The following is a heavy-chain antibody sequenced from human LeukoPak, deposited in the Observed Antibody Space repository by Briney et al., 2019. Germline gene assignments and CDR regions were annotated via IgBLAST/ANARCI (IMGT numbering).Heavy chain of an antibody. J-gene: IGHJ4*02. CDR3: ARLYDFRSGYYPHFDY. CDR2: ISGNNGNT. V-gene: IGHV1-18*01. Sequence: ASVKVSCKASGYTFSTHGISWVRQAPGQGLEWMGSISGNNGNTHYAQKIQGRVTMTTDTSTSTAYMELRSLGSDDTAVYYCARLYDFRSGYYPHFDYWGQGTLVTVSS. CDR1: GYTFSTHG. D-gene: IGHD3-3*01.